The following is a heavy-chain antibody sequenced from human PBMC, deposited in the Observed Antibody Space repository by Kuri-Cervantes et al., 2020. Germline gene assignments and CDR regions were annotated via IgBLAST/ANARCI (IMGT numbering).Heavy chain of an antibody. J-gene: IGHJ4*02. Sequence: LSLTCAASGFTFSSYGMHWVRQAPGKGLEWVANIKQDGSEKYYVDSVKGRFTISRDNAKNSLYLQMNSLRVEDTAVYYCARDRVGGYSYGPAPYWGQGTLVTVSS. CDR2: IKQDGSEK. CDR3: ARDRVGGYSYGPAPY. V-gene: IGHV3-7*01. D-gene: IGHD5-18*01. CDR1: GFTFSSYG.